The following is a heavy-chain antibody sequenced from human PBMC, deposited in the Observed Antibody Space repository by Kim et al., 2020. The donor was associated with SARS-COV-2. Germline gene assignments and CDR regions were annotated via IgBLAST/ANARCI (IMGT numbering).Heavy chain of an antibody. CDR3: PRTQPEVGATDHDAFDI. CDR1: GFTFSSYW. J-gene: IGHJ3*02. V-gene: IGHV3-74*01. CDR2: INSDGSST. Sequence: GGSLRLSCAASGFTFSSYWMHWVRQAPGKGLVWVSRINSDGSSTSYADSVKGRFTISRDNAKNTLYLQMNSLRAEDTAVYYCPRTQPEVGATDHDAFDIWGQGTMVTVSS. D-gene: IGHD1-26*01.